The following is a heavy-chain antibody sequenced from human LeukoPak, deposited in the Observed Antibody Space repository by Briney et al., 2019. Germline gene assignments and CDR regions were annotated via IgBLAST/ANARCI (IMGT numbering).Heavy chain of an antibody. CDR2: ISGSGGSA. CDR3: AKKMDT. Sequence: GGSLRLSCAASGFTFRDNAMSWVRQAPGKELEWVSSISGSGGSAFYADSVKDRFTISRDNAKNSLYLQMNSLRAEDTAVYYCAKKMDTWGQGTLVTVSS. CDR1: GFTFRDNA. J-gene: IGHJ4*02. V-gene: IGHV3-23*01. D-gene: IGHD5-24*01.